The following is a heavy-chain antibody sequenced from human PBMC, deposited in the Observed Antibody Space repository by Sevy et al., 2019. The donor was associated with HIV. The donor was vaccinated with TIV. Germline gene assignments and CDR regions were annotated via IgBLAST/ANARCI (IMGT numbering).Heavy chain of an antibody. CDR3: AREGCTKPHDY. Sequence: GGSLRLSCAASGFDFSIYSMSWVRQAPGKGLEWVSTLSFGCGKINFADSVKGRFTISRDNSKSSVYLQMNNMRVEDTAVYYCAREGCTKPHDYWGQGTLVTVSS. V-gene: IGHV3-23*01. CDR1: GFDFSIYS. CDR2: LSFGCGKI. J-gene: IGHJ4*02. D-gene: IGHD2-8*01.